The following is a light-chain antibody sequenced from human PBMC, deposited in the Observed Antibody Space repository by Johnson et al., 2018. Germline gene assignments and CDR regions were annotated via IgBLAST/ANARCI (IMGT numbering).Light chain of an antibody. CDR3: GTWDSSLSAGNV. CDR2: ENN. V-gene: IGLV1-51*02. J-gene: IGLJ1*01. Sequence: QSVLTQPPSVSAAPRQKVTISCSGSSSNIGNNYVSWYQQLPGTAPKLLIYENNKRPSGIPDRFSGSKSGTSATLGITGLQTGDEADYYCGTWDSSLSAGNVFGTGTKVTFL. CDR1: SSNIGNNY.